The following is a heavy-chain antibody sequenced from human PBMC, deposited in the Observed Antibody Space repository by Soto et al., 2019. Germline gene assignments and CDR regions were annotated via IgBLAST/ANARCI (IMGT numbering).Heavy chain of an antibody. CDR1: GGSISSYY. D-gene: IGHD5-12*01. CDR2: IYYSGST. V-gene: IGHV4-59*01. CDR3: ARGKRRWLQLLDYYYGMDV. Sequence: PSETLSLTCTVSGGSISSYYWSWIRQPPGKGLEWIGYIYYSGSTNYNPSLKSRVTISVDTSKNQFSLKLSSVTAADTAVYYCARGKRRWLQLLDYYYGMDVWGQGTTVTVSS. J-gene: IGHJ6*02.